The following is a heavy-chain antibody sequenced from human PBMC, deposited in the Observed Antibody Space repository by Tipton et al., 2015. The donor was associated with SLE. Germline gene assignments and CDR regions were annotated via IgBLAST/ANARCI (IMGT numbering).Heavy chain of an antibody. CDR2: NYHSGST. D-gene: IGHD2-15*01. J-gene: IGHJ1*01. Sequence: LRLSCTVSGYSISSGYYWGWIRQPPGKGLEWIGSNYHSGSTFYNPSLKSRVTISVDTSKSQFSLKLHSVTAADTAVYYCATAYCSGGNCFWEYFENWGQGTLVTVSS. CDR1: GYSISSGYY. V-gene: IGHV4-38-2*02. CDR3: ATAYCSGGNCFWEYFEN.